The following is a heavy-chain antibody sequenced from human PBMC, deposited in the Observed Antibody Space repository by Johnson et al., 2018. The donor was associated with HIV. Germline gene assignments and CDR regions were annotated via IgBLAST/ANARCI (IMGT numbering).Heavy chain of an antibody. CDR2: ISYDGSNK. D-gene: IGHD1-14*01. J-gene: IGHJ3*02. V-gene: IGHV3-30-3*01. CDR1: GFTFSSYA. CDR3: ARGGYGTILDAFDI. Sequence: QVQLVESGGGVVQPGRSLRLSCAASGFTFSSYAMHWVRQAPGKGLEWVAVISYDGSNKYYADSVKGRFTISRDNSKNTLYLQMNSLRAEDTAVYYCARGGYGTILDAFDIWGQGTMVTVSS.